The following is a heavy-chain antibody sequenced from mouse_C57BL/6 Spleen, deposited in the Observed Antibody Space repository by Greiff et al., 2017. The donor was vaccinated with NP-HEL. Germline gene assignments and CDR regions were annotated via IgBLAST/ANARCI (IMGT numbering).Heavy chain of an antibody. CDR1: GYAFSSSW. Sequence: QVQLKESGPELVKPGASVKISCKASGYAFSSSWMNWVKQRPGKGLEWIGRIYPGDGDTNYNGKFKGKATLTADKSSSTAYMQLSSLTSEDSAVYFCASYDYDRDAMDYWGQGTSVTVSS. D-gene: IGHD2-4*01. J-gene: IGHJ4*01. V-gene: IGHV1-82*01. CDR2: IYPGDGDT. CDR3: ASYDYDRDAMDY.